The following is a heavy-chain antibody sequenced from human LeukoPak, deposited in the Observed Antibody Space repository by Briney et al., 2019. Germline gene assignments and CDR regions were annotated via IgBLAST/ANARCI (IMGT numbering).Heavy chain of an antibody. CDR1: TFTFSDYD. CDR2: ISGGSSYK. V-gene: IGHV3-11*05. D-gene: IGHD3-16*01. CDR3: ATERGGVFES. J-gene: IGHJ4*02. Sequence: GGSLRLSCTASTFTFSDYDMGWVRQAPGKGLEWVSSISGGSSYKFSADSVQGRFTISRDDVKNSLYLQMNNLRVDDTAVYYCATERGGVFESWGQGSLVTVSS.